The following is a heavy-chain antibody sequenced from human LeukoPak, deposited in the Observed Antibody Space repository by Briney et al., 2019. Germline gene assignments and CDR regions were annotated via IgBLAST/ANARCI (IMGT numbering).Heavy chain of an antibody. V-gene: IGHV3-21*01. CDR2: ISSSSTYI. Sequence: GGSLRLSCAASGFTFSNYNMNWVRQAPGKGLEWVSFISSSSTYIYYAASVKGRFTISRDNAKNSLYLQMNSLRAEDTAVYYCARDNFDSSGYYFLDYWGQGTLVTVSS. D-gene: IGHD3-22*01. CDR3: ARDNFDSSGYYFLDY. J-gene: IGHJ4*02. CDR1: GFTFSNYN.